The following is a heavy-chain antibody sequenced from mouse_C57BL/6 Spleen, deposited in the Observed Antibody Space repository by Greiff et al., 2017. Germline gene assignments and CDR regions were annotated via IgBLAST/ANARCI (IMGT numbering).Heavy chain of an antibody. CDR3: ARHAPVDY. Sequence: VQLQQSGPELVKPGASVKMSCKASGYTFTDYYMNWVKQSHGKSLEWIGVINPYNGGTIYNQKFKGKATLTVDKSSSTAYMELNSLTSEDSAVYYCARHAPVDYWGQGTTLTVSS. CDR1: GYTFTDYY. D-gene: IGHD6-1*01. CDR2: INPYNGGT. V-gene: IGHV1-19*01. J-gene: IGHJ2*01.